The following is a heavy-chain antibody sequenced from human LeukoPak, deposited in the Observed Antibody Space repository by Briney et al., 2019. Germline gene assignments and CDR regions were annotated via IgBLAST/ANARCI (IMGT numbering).Heavy chain of an antibody. J-gene: IGHJ4*02. CDR1: GGSISSSSYY. D-gene: IGHD3-3*01. Sequence: PSETLSLTCTVSGGSISSSSYYWGWIRQPPGKGLEWIGSMYHSGSTNYNPSLKSRVTISVDTSKNQFSLKLSSVTAADTAVYYCARASYDFWSGSLKYFDYWGQGTLVTVSS. V-gene: IGHV4-39*07. CDR3: ARASYDFWSGSLKYFDY. CDR2: MYHSGST.